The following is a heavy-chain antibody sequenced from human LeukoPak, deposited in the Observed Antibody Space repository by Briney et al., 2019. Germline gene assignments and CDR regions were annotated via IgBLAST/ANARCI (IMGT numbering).Heavy chain of an antibody. D-gene: IGHD1-26*01. V-gene: IGHV3-9*01. CDR2: ISWNSGII. CDR3: AKDRGSYSYWFFDL. J-gene: IGHJ2*01. CDR1: GFTFDDYV. Sequence: GRSLRLSCAASGFTFDDYVMHWVRQAPGKGLEWVSGISWNSGIIDYADSVKGRFTISRDNAKNSLYLQMDSLRTEDTALYYCAKDRGSYSYWFFDLWGRGTVVTVSS.